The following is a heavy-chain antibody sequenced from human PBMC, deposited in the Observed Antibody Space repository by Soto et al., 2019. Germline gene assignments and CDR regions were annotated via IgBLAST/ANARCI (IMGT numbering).Heavy chain of an antibody. CDR1: GFTFSSYG. Sequence: GGSLRLSCAASGFTFSSYGMHWVRQAPGKGLEWVAVISYDGSNKYYADSVKGRFTISRDNSKNTLYLQMNSLRAENTAVYYCAKDGPLSYSKVYYGMDVWGQGTTVTVSS. CDR2: ISYDGSNK. D-gene: IGHD4-4*01. V-gene: IGHV3-30*18. J-gene: IGHJ6*02. CDR3: AKDGPLSYSKVYYGMDV.